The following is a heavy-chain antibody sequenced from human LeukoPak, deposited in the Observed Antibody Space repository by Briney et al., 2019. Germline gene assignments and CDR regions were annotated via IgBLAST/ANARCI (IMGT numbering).Heavy chain of an antibody. D-gene: IGHD3-22*01. V-gene: IGHV3-23*01. Sequence: GGSLRLSCAASGFTFSSYGMHWVRQAPGKGLEWVSAISGSGGSTYCADSVKGRFTISRDNSKNTLYLQMNSLRAEDTAVYYCAKDPDSSGYYYDNWFDPWGQGTLVTVSS. CDR3: AKDPDSSGYYYDNWFDP. CDR2: ISGSGGST. CDR1: GFTFSSYG. J-gene: IGHJ5*02.